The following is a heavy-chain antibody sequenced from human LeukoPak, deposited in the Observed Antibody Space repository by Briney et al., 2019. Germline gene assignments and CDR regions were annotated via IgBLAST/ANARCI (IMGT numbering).Heavy chain of an antibody. D-gene: IGHD3-22*01. J-gene: IGHJ3*02. CDR2: FDPEDGET. CDR1: GYTLTELS. CDR3: AKGDYYDSSGYYYGVHAFDI. V-gene: IGHV1-24*01. Sequence: ASVKVSCKVSGYTLTELSMHWVRQAPGKGLAWMEGFDPEDGETIYAQKFQGRVTMTEDTSTDTAYMELSSLRSEDTAVYYCAKGDYYDSSGYYYGVHAFDIWGQGTMVTVSS.